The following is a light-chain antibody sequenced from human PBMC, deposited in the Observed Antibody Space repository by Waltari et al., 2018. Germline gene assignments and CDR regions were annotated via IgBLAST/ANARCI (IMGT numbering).Light chain of an antibody. CDR1: QSVSSSY. Sequence: EIVLTQSPGTLSLSPGERATLACRASQSVSSSYLAWYQQKPGQAPRVLMYAASSRVTGITDRFSGSGAGTDFSLTISRLETEDFAVYYCQLYDNSRLFGGGTKVEIK. V-gene: IGKV3-20*01. CDR2: AAS. J-gene: IGKJ4*01. CDR3: QLYDNSRL.